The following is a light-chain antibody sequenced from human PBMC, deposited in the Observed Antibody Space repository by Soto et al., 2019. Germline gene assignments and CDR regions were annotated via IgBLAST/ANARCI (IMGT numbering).Light chain of an antibody. J-gene: IGKJ3*01. CDR1: QSVSSSY. V-gene: IGKV3-20*01. Sequence: IVLTQSPGTLSLSPGERATLSCRASQSVSSSYLAWYQQKPGQAPRLLIYGASGRATGIPDRFSGSASGADCTLTIDRLEPEDVAVYYCQQYSASPRTFSLGTKVDI. CDR3: QQYSASPRT. CDR2: GAS.